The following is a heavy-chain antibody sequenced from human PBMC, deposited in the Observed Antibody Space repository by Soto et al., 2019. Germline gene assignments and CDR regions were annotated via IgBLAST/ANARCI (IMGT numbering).Heavy chain of an antibody. J-gene: IGHJ4*02. Sequence: QVQLQESGPGLVKPSETLSLTCTVSGGPINNSPQYWGWSRQPPGGGLEWIGTIHYGGTVYYNPSLKSRVTISVDTSKNQFSLQVNSVTAADTAVYYCTRHPRTLDYWGQGTLVTVSS. V-gene: IGHV4-39*01. CDR1: GGPINNSPQY. CDR2: IHYGGTV. CDR3: TRHPRTLDY.